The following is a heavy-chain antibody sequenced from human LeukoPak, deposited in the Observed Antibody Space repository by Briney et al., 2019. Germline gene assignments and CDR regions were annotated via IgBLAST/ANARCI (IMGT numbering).Heavy chain of an antibody. D-gene: IGHD3-10*01. CDR2: ISSSSSYT. Sequence: GGSLRLSCAASGFTFSDDYISWIRQAPGKGLEWVSYISSSSSYTNYADSVKGRFTISRDNAKNSLYLQMNSLRAEDTAVYYCARGITMVRGVIKIAWGQGTLVTVSS. CDR1: GFTFSDDY. J-gene: IGHJ5*02. V-gene: IGHV3-11*06. CDR3: ARGITMVRGVIKIA.